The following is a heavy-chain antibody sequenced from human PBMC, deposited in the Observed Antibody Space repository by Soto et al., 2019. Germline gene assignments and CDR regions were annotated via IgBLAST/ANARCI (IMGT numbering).Heavy chain of an antibody. D-gene: IGHD3-22*01. V-gene: IGHV4-59*08. Sequence: SETLSLTCTVSGGSISSYYWSWIRQPPGKGLEWIGYIYYSGSTNYNPSLKSRVTISVDTSKNQFSLKLSSVTAADTAVYYCARRPVYDSSGYIDYWGQGTLVTVSS. J-gene: IGHJ4*02. CDR1: GGSISSYY. CDR3: ARRPVYDSSGYIDY. CDR2: IYYSGST.